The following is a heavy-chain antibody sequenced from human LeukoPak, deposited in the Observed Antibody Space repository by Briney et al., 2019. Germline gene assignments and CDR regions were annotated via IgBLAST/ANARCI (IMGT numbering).Heavy chain of an antibody. J-gene: IGHJ4*02. CDR1: GFTFSSYA. CDR3: AREGGWGITGTTYYFDY. Sequence: GGSLRLSCAASGFTFSSYAMHWVRQAPGKGLEWVAVISYDGSNKYYADSVKGRFTISRDNAKSSLYLQMNSLRAEDTAVYYCAREGGWGITGTTYYFDYWGQGTLVTVSS. CDR2: ISYDGSNK. V-gene: IGHV3-30*04. D-gene: IGHD1-20*01.